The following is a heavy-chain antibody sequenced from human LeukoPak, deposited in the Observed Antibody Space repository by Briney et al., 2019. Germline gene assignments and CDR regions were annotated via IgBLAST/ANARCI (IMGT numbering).Heavy chain of an antibody. J-gene: IGHJ3*02. CDR2: FDPEDGET. V-gene: IGHV1-24*01. CDR1: GYTLTELS. D-gene: IGHD6-19*01. Sequence: ASVKVSCKVSGYTLTELSMHWVRQAPGKGLEWMGGFDPEDGETIYAQKFQGRVTMTEDTSTDTAYMELSSLRSEDTTVYYCATDLKRGGWSPHDAFDIWGQGTMVTVSS. CDR3: ATDLKRGGWSPHDAFDI.